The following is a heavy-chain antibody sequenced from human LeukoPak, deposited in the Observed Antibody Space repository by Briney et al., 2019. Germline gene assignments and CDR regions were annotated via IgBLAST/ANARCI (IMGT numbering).Heavy chain of an antibody. CDR3: ARVGGGSYFPNYYYGMDV. CDR2: IKQDGSEK. Sequence: GGSLRLSCAASGFTFSSYAMSWVRQAPGKGLGWVANIKQDGSEKYYVDSVKGRFTISRDNAKNSLYLQMNSLRAEDTAVYYCARVGGGSYFPNYYYGMDVWGQGTTVTVSS. CDR1: GFTFSSYA. V-gene: IGHV3-7*01. D-gene: IGHD1-26*01. J-gene: IGHJ6*02.